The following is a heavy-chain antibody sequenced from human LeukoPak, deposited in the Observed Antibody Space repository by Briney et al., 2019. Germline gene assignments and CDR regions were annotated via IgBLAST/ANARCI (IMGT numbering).Heavy chain of an antibody. V-gene: IGHV1-2*02. CDR2: INPNSGGT. CDR3: ARDSRIVVVVDRVDAFDI. D-gene: IGHD2-15*01. Sequence: ASVKVSCKASGYTFTGYYMHWVRQAPGQGLEWMGWINPNSGGTNYAQKFQGRVTITADESTSTAYMELSSLRSEDTAVYYCARDSRIVVVVDRVDAFDIWGQGTMVTVSS. J-gene: IGHJ3*02. CDR1: GYTFTGYY.